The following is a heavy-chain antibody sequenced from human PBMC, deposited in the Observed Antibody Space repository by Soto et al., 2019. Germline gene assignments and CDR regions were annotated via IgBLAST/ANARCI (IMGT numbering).Heavy chain of an antibody. CDR2: IDSSSSYT. Sequence: QVQLVESGGGLVKPGGSLRLSCAASGFTFTDYYMSWIRQAPGKGLEWVSYIDSSSSYTNYADSVKGRFTVSRDNAKNLLYLQMNSLRAEDTAVYYCARGYYYAMDVWGQGTTVTVSS. CDR3: ARGYYYAMDV. J-gene: IGHJ6*02. CDR1: GFTFTDYY. V-gene: IGHV3-11*05.